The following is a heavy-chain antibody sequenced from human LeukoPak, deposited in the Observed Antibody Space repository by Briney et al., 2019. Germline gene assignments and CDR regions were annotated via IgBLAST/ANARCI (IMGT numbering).Heavy chain of an antibody. Sequence: SGGSLRLSCAASGFTFSSYGMHWVRQAPGKGLEWVAFIRYDGSNKYYADSVKGRFTISRDNSKNTLYLQMNSLRAEDTAVYYCAKVLGSGSYVFDYWGQGTLVTVSS. D-gene: IGHD3-10*01. CDR2: IRYDGSNK. CDR3: AKVLGSGSYVFDY. CDR1: GFTFSSYG. V-gene: IGHV3-30*02. J-gene: IGHJ4*02.